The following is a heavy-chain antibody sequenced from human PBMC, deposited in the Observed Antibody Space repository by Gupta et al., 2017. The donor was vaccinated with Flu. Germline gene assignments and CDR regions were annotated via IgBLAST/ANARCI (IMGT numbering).Heavy chain of an antibody. D-gene: IGHD3-10*01. V-gene: IGHV1-69*01. J-gene: IGHJ4*02. CDR3: ASSPNNFGSGSYLADY. Sequence: APRQGLEWMGGNIPIFGTAHYAPKFQGRVTIPADDSTSTAYMELNSMRSEDTAVYYCASSPNNFGSGSYLADYWGQGSQVTVSS. CDR2: NIPIFGTA.